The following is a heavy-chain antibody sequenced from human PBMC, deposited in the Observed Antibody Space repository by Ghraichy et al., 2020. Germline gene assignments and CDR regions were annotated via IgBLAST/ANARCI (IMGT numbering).Heavy chain of an antibody. Sequence: GGSLRLSCVTSGFKFNTFDMTWVRQAPGKGLEWVSYIRADGRAIYYADSVKGRFTISRDNAKNSVYLQLNSLTAEDTAVYYCATRALYWGQGTLVTVSS. V-gene: IGHV3-48*03. CDR3: ATRALY. CDR1: GFKFNTFD. CDR2: IRADGRAI. J-gene: IGHJ4*02. D-gene: IGHD3-10*01.